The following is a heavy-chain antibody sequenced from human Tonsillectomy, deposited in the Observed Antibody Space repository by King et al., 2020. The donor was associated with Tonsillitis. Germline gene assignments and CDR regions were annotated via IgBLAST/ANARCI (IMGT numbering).Heavy chain of an antibody. Sequence: VQLVESGGGLVQPGGSLRLSCAASGFTFSSYAMSWVRQAPGTGLEWVSAISGSGASTYYTDSVKGRFTISRDNSKNTLYLQMDSLRAEETAIYYCAKKVDMGLGSFDYWGQGTLVTVSS. D-gene: IGHD5-24*01. CDR2: ISGSGAST. V-gene: IGHV3-23*04. CDR1: GFTFSSYA. J-gene: IGHJ4*02. CDR3: AKKVDMGLGSFDY.